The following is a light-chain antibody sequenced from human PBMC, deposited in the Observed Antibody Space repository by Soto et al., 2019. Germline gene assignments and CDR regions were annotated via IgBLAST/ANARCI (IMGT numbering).Light chain of an antibody. V-gene: IGKV1-27*01. Sequence: DIEMTQSPSTLSASIGDGVTITCRASQSISTWLAWYQQKPGKAPKLLIYAASTLQSGVPSRFSGSGSGTDFTLTISSLQPEDVATYYCQKYNSARLTFGGGTKVDIK. CDR2: AAS. CDR3: QKYNSARLT. J-gene: IGKJ4*01. CDR1: QSISTW.